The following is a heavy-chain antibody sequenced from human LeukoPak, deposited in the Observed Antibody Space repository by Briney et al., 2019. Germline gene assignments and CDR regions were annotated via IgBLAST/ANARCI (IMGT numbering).Heavy chain of an antibody. CDR3: AREMTTVTIFDY. D-gene: IGHD4-17*01. CDR2: INLSGSAR. V-gene: IGHV3-48*03. CDR1: GFTFSSFE. Sequence: GGSLRLSCAASGFTFSSFEMNWVRQAPGKGLEWVSYINLSGSARYYADSVRGRFTVSRDNAKNSLYLRMNSLRAEDTAVYYCAREMTTVTIFDYWGQGTLVTVSS. J-gene: IGHJ4*02.